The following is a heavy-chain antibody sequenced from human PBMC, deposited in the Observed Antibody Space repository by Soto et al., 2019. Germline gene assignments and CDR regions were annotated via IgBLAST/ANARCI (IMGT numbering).Heavy chain of an antibody. V-gene: IGHV3-49*03. CDR3: TRGVVIGY. J-gene: IGHJ4*02. CDR2: IRTNSRGATT. CDR1: GFVFGDYE. Sequence: GGSLRLSCTTSGFVFGDYEMSWFRQAPGKGLEWVGFIRTNSRGATTEYAASVRGKFTISRDDSKSVAYLQMNSLKIEDTAVYYCTRGVVIGYWGQGTLVTVSS.